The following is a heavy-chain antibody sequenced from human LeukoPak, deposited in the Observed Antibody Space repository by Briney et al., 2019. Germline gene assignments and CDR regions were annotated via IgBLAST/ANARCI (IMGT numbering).Heavy chain of an antibody. V-gene: IGHV4-34*01. CDR2: INHSGST. Sequence: AGGSLRLSCAASGFTFSNHDMSWIRQPPGKGLEWIGEINHSGSTNYNPSLKSRVTISVDTSKNQFSLKLSSVTAADTAVYYCARGTSSSWYRVSYYFDYWGQGTLVTVSS. CDR1: GFTFSNHD. CDR3: ARGTSSSWYRVSYYFDY. D-gene: IGHD6-13*01. J-gene: IGHJ4*02.